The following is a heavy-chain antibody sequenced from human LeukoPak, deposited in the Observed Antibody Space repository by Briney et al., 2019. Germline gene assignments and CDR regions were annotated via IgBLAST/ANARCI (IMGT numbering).Heavy chain of an antibody. CDR2: IYHSGST. Sequence: PSETLSLTCAVSGYSISSGYYWGWIRQPPGKGLEWIGSIYHSGSTYYNPSLKSRVTIPVDTSKNQFSLKLSSVTAADTAVYYCAWYSSGWYLGQGTLVTVSS. V-gene: IGHV4-38-2*01. CDR1: GYSISSGYY. J-gene: IGHJ4*02. D-gene: IGHD6-19*01. CDR3: AWYSSGWY.